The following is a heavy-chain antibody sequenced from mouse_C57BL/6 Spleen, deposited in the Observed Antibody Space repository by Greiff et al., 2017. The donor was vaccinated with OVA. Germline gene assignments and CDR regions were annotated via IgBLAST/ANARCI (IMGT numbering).Heavy chain of an antibody. Sequence: QVQLQQSGAELVRPGSSVKLSCKASGYTFTSYWMHWVKQRPIQGLEWIGNIDPSDSETHYNQKFKDKATLTVDKSSSTAYMQLSSLTSEDSAVYYCARDGYSNPYAMDYWGQGTSVTVSS. CDR1: GYTFTSYW. V-gene: IGHV1-52*01. J-gene: IGHJ4*01. CDR3: ARDGYSNPYAMDY. D-gene: IGHD2-5*01. CDR2: IDPSDSET.